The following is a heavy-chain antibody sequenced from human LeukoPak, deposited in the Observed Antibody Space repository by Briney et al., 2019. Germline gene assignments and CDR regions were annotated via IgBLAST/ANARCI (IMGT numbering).Heavy chain of an antibody. J-gene: IGHJ4*02. CDR1: GFTFSSYG. CDR3: ASPGDSGSYYWGHYFDY. D-gene: IGHD1-26*01. CDR2: IRYDGSNK. V-gene: IGHV3-30*02. Sequence: LPGGSLRLSCAASGFTFSSYGMHWVRQAPGKGLEWVAFIRYDGSNKYYADSVKGRFTISRDNSKNTLYLQMNSLRAEDTAVYYCASPGDSGSYYWGHYFDYWGQGTLVTVSS.